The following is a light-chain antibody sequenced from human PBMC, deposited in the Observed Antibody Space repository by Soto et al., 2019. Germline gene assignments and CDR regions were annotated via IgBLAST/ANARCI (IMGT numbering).Light chain of an antibody. CDR3: GTWDSSLSAGV. CDR2: DNN. V-gene: IGLV1-51*01. CDR1: SSNIGNNY. Sequence: QSVLTQPPSVSAAPGQKVTISCSGSSSNIGNNYVSWYQQYPGTAPKLLIYDNNKRPSGIPDRFSGSKSGTSATLGITGLQTGHEADYYCGTWDSSLSAGVFGGGTKLTVL. J-gene: IGLJ2*01.